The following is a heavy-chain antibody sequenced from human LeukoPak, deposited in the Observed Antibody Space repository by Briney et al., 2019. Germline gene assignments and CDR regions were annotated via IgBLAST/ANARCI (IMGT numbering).Heavy chain of an antibody. CDR1: GGTFSSYT. V-gene: IGHV1-69*06. CDR2: IIPLFGTP. D-gene: IGHD2-15*01. Sequence: GASVKVSCKASGGTFSSYTISWVRQAPGQGLEWMGGIIPLFGTPDYAQKFQDRLTITADKSTSTAYMELSSLGSEDTAVYYCASATLRCSGGSCYEMDVWGKGTTVTVSS. CDR3: ASATLRCSGGSCYEMDV. J-gene: IGHJ6*04.